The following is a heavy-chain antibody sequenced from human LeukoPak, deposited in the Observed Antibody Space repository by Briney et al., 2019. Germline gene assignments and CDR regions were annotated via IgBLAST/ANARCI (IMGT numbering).Heavy chain of an antibody. CDR1: GGTFSSYA. V-gene: IGHV1-69*13. CDR3: ASQPYDYYDSSGYYVDY. D-gene: IGHD3-22*01. J-gene: IGHJ4*02. CDR2: IIPIFGTA. Sequence: SVKVSCKASGGTFSSYAISWVRQAPGQGLEWMGGIIPIFGTANYAQKFQGRVTITADESTSTASMELSSLRSEDTAVYYCASQPYDYYDSSGYYVDYWGQGTLVTVSS.